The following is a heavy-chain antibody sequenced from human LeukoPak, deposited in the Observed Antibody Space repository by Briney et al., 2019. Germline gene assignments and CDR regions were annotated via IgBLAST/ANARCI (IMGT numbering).Heavy chain of an antibody. V-gene: IGHV4-34*01. D-gene: IGHD3-10*01. CDR2: INHSGST. J-gene: IGHJ4*02. CDR1: GGSFSGYY. Sequence: PSETLSLTCAVYGGSFSGYYWSWIRQPPGKGLEWIGEINHSGSTNYNPSLKSRVTMSVDTSKNQFSLKLSSVTAADTAVYYCARAGVVGSFIDYWGQGTLVTVSS. CDR3: ARAGVVGSFIDY.